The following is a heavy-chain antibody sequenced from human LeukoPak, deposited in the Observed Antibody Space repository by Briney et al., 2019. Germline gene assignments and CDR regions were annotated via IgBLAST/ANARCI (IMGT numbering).Heavy chain of an antibody. J-gene: IGHJ3*02. V-gene: IGHV4-59*08. D-gene: IGHD4-17*01. CDR3: ARHQVDYGDYVNAFDI. CDR1: GGSISSYY. CDR2: IYYSGST. Sequence: SETLSLTCTVSGGSISSYYWSWVRQPPGKGLEWIGYIYYSGSTNYNPSLKSRVTISVDTSKNRFSLKLSSVTAADTAVYYCARHQVDYGDYVNAFDIWGQGTMVTVSS.